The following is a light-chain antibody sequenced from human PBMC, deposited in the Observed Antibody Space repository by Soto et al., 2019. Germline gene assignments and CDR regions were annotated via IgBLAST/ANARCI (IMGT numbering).Light chain of an antibody. CDR2: GAS. CDR3: QQYNNWPPMYT. Sequence: EIVMTQSPATLSVSPGERATLSCRASQSVSSNLAWYQQKPGQAPRLLIYGASTRPTGIPARFSGSGYGTEFTLTISSLQSEDFAVYYCQQYNNWPPMYTFGQGTKLEIK. V-gene: IGKV3-15*01. CDR1: QSVSSN. J-gene: IGKJ2*01.